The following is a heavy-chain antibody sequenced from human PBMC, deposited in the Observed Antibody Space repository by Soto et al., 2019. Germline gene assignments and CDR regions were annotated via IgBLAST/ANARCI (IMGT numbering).Heavy chain of an antibody. D-gene: IGHD2-2*01. CDR1: GYTLTSYG. Sequence: SVKVSCKASGYTLTSYGISWVRQAPGQGLEWMGGIIPTFGTANYAQHLQGRVTITADESTSTGYMELSSLRSEDTAVYYCARNHGSLVPAATGGYFYYGLDVWGQGTTVTVS. V-gene: IGHV1-69*13. CDR2: IIPTFGTA. J-gene: IGHJ6*02. CDR3: ARNHGSLVPAATGGYFYYGLDV.